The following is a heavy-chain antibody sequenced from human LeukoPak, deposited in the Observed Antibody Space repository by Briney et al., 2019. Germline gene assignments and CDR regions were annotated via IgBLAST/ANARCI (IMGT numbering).Heavy chain of an antibody. V-gene: IGHV3-48*01. CDR1: GFTFSTYS. CDR3: ARDPSQFLEPHWLDP. J-gene: IGHJ5*02. D-gene: IGHD3-3*01. CDR2: ISSRSNTI. Sequence: SGGSLRLSCAASGFTFSTYSMYWVHQAPGKGLEWVSYISSRSNTIYYANSVRGRFTISRGNAKNSLYLQMNSLRVEDTAVYYCARDPSQFLEPHWLDPWGQGTLVTVSS.